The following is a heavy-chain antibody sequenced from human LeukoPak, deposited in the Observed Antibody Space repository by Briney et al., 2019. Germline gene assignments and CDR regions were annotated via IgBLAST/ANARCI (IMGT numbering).Heavy chain of an antibody. V-gene: IGHV4-34*01. Sequence: SETLSLTCAVYGGSFSGYYWSWIRQPPGKGLEWIGEINHSGSTNYNPSLKSRVTISVDTSKNQFSLKLSSVTAEDTAVYYCARVSTPRKHLDYWGQGTLVTVSS. CDR3: ARVSTPRKHLDY. CDR1: GGSFSGYY. J-gene: IGHJ4*02. CDR2: INHSGST.